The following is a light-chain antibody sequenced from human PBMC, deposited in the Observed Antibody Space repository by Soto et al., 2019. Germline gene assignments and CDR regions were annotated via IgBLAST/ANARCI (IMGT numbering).Light chain of an antibody. Sequence: QSALTQPPSASGSPGQSVTISCTGTSSDVGGYDRVSWFQQHPGKAPKHIIYGVTDRISGVPYRFSGSKSGNTASLTVSGLQAEDEADYYCASYGGRDDMIFGGGTKLTVL. CDR2: GVT. J-gene: IGLJ2*01. CDR1: SSDVGGYDR. CDR3: ASYGGRDDMI. V-gene: IGLV2-8*01.